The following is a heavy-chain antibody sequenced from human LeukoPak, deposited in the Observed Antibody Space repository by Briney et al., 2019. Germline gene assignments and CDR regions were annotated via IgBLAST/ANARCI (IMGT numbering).Heavy chain of an antibody. D-gene: IGHD6-6*01. V-gene: IGHV1-69*05. CDR3: AREGSSSSFNFDY. Sequence: SVKVSCKASGGTFSSYAISWVRQAPGQGLEWMGGIIPIFGTANYAQKFQGRVTITTDESTSTAYMELSRLRSEDTAVYYCAREGSSSSFNFDYWGQGTLVTVSS. CDR1: GGTFSSYA. CDR2: IIPIFGTA. J-gene: IGHJ4*02.